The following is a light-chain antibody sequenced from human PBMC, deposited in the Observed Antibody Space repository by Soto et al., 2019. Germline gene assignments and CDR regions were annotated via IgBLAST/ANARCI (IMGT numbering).Light chain of an antibody. V-gene: IGLV2-18*02. Sequence: QYVLTQPPSVSRSPGHSVTISCTGTSSYVGSYNRVSWYQQPPGTAPKLMIYEVINQPSGVPDRFSGSKSGNTASLTISGLQAEDEADYYCSSYTSSSSYVFGTGTKVTVL. CDR3: SSYTSSSSYV. CDR2: EVI. J-gene: IGLJ1*01. CDR1: SSYVGSYNR.